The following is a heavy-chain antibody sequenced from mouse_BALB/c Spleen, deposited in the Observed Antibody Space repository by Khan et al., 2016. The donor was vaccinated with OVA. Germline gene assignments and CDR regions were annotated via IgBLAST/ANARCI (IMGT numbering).Heavy chain of an antibody. CDR2: IWSDGST. J-gene: IGHJ4*01. V-gene: IGHV2-6-1*01. Sequence: QVQLKQSGPGLAAPSQSLSITCTISGFSLTNYGVHWVRQPPGKGLEWLVVIWSDGSTNYNSVLKSRLTITKDNSQSQVFLIMNSLQTDDTAIYFCARQPYYHYNIMDYWGQGTSVTVSS. D-gene: IGHD2-10*01. CDR1: GFSLTNYG. CDR3: ARQPYYHYNIMDY.